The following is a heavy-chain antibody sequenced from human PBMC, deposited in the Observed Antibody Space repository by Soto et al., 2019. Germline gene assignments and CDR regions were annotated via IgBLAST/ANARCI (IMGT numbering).Heavy chain of an antibody. CDR2: IGTAGDT. CDR3: ARGEGVYGMDV. J-gene: IGHJ6*02. V-gene: IGHV3-13*01. Sequence: GGSLRLSCAASGFTFSSYDMHWVRQATGKGLEWVSAIGTAGDTYYPGSVKGRFTISRENAKNSLYLQMNSLRAGDTAVYYCARGEGVYGMDVWGQGTTVTVSS. CDR1: GFTFSSYD.